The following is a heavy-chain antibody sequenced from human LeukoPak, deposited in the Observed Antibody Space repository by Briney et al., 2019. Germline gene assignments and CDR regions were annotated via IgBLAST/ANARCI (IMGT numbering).Heavy chain of an antibody. CDR3: AKERIAAAGSEYVQR. V-gene: IGHV3-30*02. CDR2: IRYDGSNN. Sequence: PPGGTLRLSCAASGFTFSSYGMHWVRQAPGKGLEWVAFIRYDGSNNYYAHPVKGRFTTSRDNSKHTPHLQIHILAADDPAAYYCAKERIAAAGSEYVQRWGQSTLVTVCS. D-gene: IGHD6-13*01. CDR1: GFTFSSYG. J-gene: IGHJ1*01.